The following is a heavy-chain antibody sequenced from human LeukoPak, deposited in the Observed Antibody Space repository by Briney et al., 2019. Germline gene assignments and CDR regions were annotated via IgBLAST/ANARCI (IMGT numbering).Heavy chain of an antibody. Sequence: GGSLRLSCAASGFTFSSYAMSWVRQAPGKGLEWVSAISGSGGSTYYADSVKGRFTISRDNSKNTLYLQMNSLRAEDTAVYYCAKDVLQXIQLWTHAFDIWGQXXMVT. D-gene: IGHD5-18*01. CDR2: ISGSGGST. V-gene: IGHV3-23*01. CDR3: AKDVLQXIQLWTHAFDI. J-gene: IGHJ3*02. CDR1: GFTFSSYA.